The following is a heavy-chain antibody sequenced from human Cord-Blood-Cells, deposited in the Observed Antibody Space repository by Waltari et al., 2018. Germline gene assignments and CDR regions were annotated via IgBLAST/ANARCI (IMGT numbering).Heavy chain of an antibody. CDR1: GGTFSSYP. J-gene: IGHJ3*02. CDR3: AGGRGGKWAFDI. D-gene: IGHD3-10*01. Sequence: QVQLVQSGAAVKKPGSSVKVSCKASGGTFSSYPIRWLRQAPGQGLEWMGGYIPSFGKANYAQKFQGRVTITADESTSTAYMELSSLRSEDTAVYECAGGRGGKWAFDIWGQGTMVTVSS. V-gene: IGHV1-69*12. CDR2: YIPSFGKA.